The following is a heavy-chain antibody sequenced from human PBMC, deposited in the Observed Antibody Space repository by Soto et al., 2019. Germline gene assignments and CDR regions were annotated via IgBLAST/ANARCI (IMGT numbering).Heavy chain of an antibody. V-gene: IGHV4-59*01. J-gene: IGHJ3*02. CDR1: GGSISSYY. CDR3: AIGARYYDIVTGYYLDAFDI. D-gene: IGHD3-9*01. Sequence: QVQLQESGPGLVKPSETLSLTCTVSGGSISSYYWSWIRQPPGKGLEWIGYIYYSGSTNYTPSLNCLVTIFVDTSNNHVSMKLSAVTAADTAVYYCAIGARYYDIVTGYYLDAFDIWGQGTMVTVSS. CDR2: IYYSGST.